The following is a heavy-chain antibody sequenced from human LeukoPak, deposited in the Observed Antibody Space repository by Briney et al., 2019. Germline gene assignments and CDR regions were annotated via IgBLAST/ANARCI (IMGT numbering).Heavy chain of an antibody. J-gene: IGHJ6*03. CDR1: GYTFTSYG. Sequence: GSVKVSCKASGYTFTSYGISWVRQAPGQGLEWMGWISGYNGNTNYAQKLQGRVTMTTDTSTSTAYMGLRSLRSDDTAVYYCARELMTGHYYYYMDVWGKGTTVTISS. CDR2: ISGYNGNT. V-gene: IGHV1-18*01. CDR3: ARELMTGHYYYYMDV.